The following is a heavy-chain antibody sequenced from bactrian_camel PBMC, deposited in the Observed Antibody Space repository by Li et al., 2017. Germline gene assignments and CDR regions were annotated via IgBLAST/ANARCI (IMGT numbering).Heavy chain of an antibody. Sequence: HVQLVESGGGSVQVGGSLRLSCAASGYTYSTYCMVWFRQAPGKQREGVAYINNDGSTFYADSVKGRFTISQDNAKNTLYLQLNNLKTEDTALYYCATTLCSVIECYGMDYWGKGTQVTVS. V-gene: IGHV3S1*01. CDR2: INNDGST. J-gene: IGHJ7*01. D-gene: IGHD3*01. CDR1: GYTYSTYC.